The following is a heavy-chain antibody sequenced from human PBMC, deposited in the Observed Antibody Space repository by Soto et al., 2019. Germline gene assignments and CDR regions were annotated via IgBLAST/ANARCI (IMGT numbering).Heavy chain of an antibody. J-gene: IGHJ6*03. V-gene: IGHV3-64*01. CDR3: ARRARPDFYYMDV. Sequence: EVQLAESGGGLAQPGGSLRLSCAASGFTLSGYAMDWVRQAPGKGLEYVSGISSNGVGTYYANSVQGRFTISRDNSNNTVYRQMGSLSTEDMAVYYCARRARPDFYYMDVWGKGTTVTVSS. D-gene: IGHD6-6*01. CDR1: GFTLSGYA. CDR2: ISSNGVGT.